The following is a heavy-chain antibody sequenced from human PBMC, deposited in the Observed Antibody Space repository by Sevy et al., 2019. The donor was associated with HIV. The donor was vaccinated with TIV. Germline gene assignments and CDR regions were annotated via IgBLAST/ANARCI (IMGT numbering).Heavy chain of an antibody. D-gene: IGHD2-15*01. Sequence: GGSLRLSCAASGFTFSTYAMSWVRQAPGKGLEWVSGISGSGGSTYYAVSLKVRFTIFRDNSKNTLSLQMNSLRAEDTAVYYCAKGDRTFYGLDVWGQGTTVTVSS. CDR1: GFTFSTYA. CDR3: AKGDRTFYGLDV. J-gene: IGHJ6*02. CDR2: ISGSGGST. V-gene: IGHV3-23*01.